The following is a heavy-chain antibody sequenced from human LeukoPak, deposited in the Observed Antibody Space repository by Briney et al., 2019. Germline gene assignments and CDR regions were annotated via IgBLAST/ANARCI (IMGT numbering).Heavy chain of an antibody. Sequence: SETLSLTCTVSSDSISRSYYWGWIRQPPGKGLEWIGYIYYSGSTNYNPSLKSRVTISVDTSKNQFSLKLSSVTAADTAVYYCASTVTTPDYYYGMDVWGQGTTVTVSS. CDR1: SDSISRSYY. J-gene: IGHJ6*02. D-gene: IGHD4-11*01. CDR3: ASTVTTPDYYYGMDV. CDR2: IYYSGST. V-gene: IGHV4-59*01.